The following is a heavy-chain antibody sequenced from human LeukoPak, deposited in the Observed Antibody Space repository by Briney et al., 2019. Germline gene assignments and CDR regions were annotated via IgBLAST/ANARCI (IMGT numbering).Heavy chain of an antibody. CDR3: ARARYSYGQYYFDY. CDR2: ISGSGGST. V-gene: IGHV3-23*01. Sequence: GGSLRLSCAASGFTFSSYAMSWVRQAPGKGLEWVSAISGSGGSTYYTDSVKGRFTISRDNSKNTLYLQMNSLRAEDTAVYYCARARYSYGQYYFDYWGQGTLVTVSS. D-gene: IGHD5-18*01. CDR1: GFTFSSYA. J-gene: IGHJ4*02.